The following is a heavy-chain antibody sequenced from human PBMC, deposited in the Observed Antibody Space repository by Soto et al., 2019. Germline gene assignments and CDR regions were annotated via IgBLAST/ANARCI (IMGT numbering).Heavy chain of an antibody. V-gene: IGHV1-69*12. CDR1: GGTFSSYA. CDR3: ASGVWFGEPSFYGMDV. Sequence: QVQLVQSGAEVKKPGSSVKVSCKASGGTFSSYAISWVRQAPGQGLEWMGGIIPIFGTANYAQKFQGRVTITADESTRTACMELRSLRSEDTAVDYWASGVWFGEPSFYGMDVWGQGTTVTVSS. J-gene: IGHJ6*02. CDR2: IIPIFGTA. D-gene: IGHD3-10*01.